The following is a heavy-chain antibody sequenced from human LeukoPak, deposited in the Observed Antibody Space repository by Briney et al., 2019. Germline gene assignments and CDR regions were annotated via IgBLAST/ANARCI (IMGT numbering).Heavy chain of an antibody. V-gene: IGHV3-11*04. CDR1: GFTFDDHA. CDR3: ARVSGDYFVS. D-gene: IGHD2-21*01. J-gene: IGHJ4*02. CDR2: ISTRGRTI. Sequence: NPGGSLRLSCEVSGFTFDDHAINWVRQAPGKGLQWVSYISTRGRTINYGDSVKGRFTISRDNAKNSLYLQMNSLRAEDTAVYYCARVSGDYFVSWGQGTLVTVSS.